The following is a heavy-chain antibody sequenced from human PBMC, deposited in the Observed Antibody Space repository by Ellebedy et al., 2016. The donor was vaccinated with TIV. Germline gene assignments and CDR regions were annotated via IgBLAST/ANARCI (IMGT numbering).Heavy chain of an antibody. CDR3: ARVRDWVGDY. V-gene: IGHV3-30*04. J-gene: IGHJ4*02. CDR1: GLTFRIYA. CDR2: ISNDGSNQ. Sequence: GESLKISCAASGLTFRIYAMQWVRQAPGKGLGWVAIISNDGSNQYYADSVIGLFTISRDNSNNTLYLQMNSLRPDDTAVYYCARVRDWVGDYWGQGTLVTVSS. D-gene: IGHD3-10*01.